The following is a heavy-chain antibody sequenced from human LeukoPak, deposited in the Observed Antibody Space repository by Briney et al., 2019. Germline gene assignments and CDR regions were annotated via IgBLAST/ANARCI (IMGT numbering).Heavy chain of an antibody. CDR2: IHPGGST. CDR1: GGSISSDTFY. D-gene: IGHD4-17*01. Sequence: PSETLSLTRTVSGGSISSDTFYFSWIRQPAGKGLECIGRIHPGGSTTYNPSLKSRVTISLDTSKNQLSLRLYSGTAADTAVYYCARAFDYGDYTGAFDIWGPGTMVTVSS. J-gene: IGHJ3*02. CDR3: ARAFDYGDYTGAFDI. V-gene: IGHV4-61*02.